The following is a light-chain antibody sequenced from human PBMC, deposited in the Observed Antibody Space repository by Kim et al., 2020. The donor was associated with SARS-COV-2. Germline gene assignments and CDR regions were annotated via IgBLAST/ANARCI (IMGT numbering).Light chain of an antibody. CDR2: QDT. J-gene: IGLJ2*01. CDR1: KLVAIY. V-gene: IGLV3-1*01. CDR3: QAWDSNIVV. Sequence: SVSPGQTASITCSEDKLVAIYTCWYQKKPGQSPVLVMFQDTKRPSGIPERFSGSSSGNTATLTISGTQAVDEADYYCQAWDSNIVVFGGGTKLTVL.